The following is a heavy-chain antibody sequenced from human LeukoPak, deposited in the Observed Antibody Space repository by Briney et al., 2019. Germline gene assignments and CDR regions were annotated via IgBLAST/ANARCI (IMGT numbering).Heavy chain of an antibody. CDR2: IYSGGST. CDR1: GFTVSSNY. CDR3: ARGGIGYSGYDYVRPFDY. D-gene: IGHD5-12*01. V-gene: IGHV3-66*01. J-gene: IGHJ4*02. Sequence: GGSLRLSCAASGFTVSSNYMSWVRQAPGKGLEWVSVIYSGGSTYYADSVKGRFTISRDNSKNTLYLQMNSLRAEDTAVYYCARGGIGYSGYDYVRPFDYWGQGTLVTVSS.